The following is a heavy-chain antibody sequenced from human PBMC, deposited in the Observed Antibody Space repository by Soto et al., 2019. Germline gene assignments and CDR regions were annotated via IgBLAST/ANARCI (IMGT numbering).Heavy chain of an antibody. CDR2: INPYNGNT. V-gene: IGHV1-18*01. J-gene: IGHJ4*02. CDR1: CYTFTSYG. Sequence: ASVKVSFKASCYTFTSYGISCVRQAPGQGLEWMAWINPYNGNTKYAEKFLGRVTVTTDTSTATAYMEVRSLTSDDTAVFYCARVGVGLAAPRVWPYWGQGTPVTVSS. D-gene: IGHD6-13*01. CDR3: ARVGVGLAAPRVWPY.